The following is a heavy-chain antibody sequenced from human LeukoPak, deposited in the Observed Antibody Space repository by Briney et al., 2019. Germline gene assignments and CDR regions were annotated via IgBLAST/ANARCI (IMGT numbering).Heavy chain of an antibody. V-gene: IGHV3-20*04. Sequence: PGGSLRLSCAASGFTFDDYGMSWVRQAPGKGLEWVSGINWNGGSTGYADSVKGRFTISRDNAKNSLYLQMNSLRAEDTALYYCARGPSITMVRGVIITLYYFDYWGQGTLVTVSS. CDR1: GFTFDDYG. CDR2: INWNGGST. D-gene: IGHD3-10*01. CDR3: ARGPSITMVRGVIITLYYFDY. J-gene: IGHJ4*02.